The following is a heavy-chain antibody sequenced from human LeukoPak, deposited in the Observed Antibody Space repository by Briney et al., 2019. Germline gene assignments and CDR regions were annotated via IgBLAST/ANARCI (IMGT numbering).Heavy chain of an antibody. J-gene: IGHJ5*02. D-gene: IGHD3-22*01. CDR1: GFTFSSYS. CDR2: ISSSSSYI. V-gene: IGHV3-21*01. CDR3: ARSSRYYYDGSGYYPGPPDH. Sequence: GGSLRLSCAASGFTFSSYSMNWVRQAPGKGLEWVSSISSSSSYIYYADSVKGRFTISRDNAKNSLYLQMNSLRAEDTAVYYCARSSRYYYDGSGYYPGPPDHWGQGTLVTVSS.